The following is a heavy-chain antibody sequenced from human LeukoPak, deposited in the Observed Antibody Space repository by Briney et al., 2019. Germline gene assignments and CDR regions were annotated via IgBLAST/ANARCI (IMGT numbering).Heavy chain of an antibody. Sequence: GGSLRLSCAASGFTFSSYAMSWVRQAPGKGLEWVSVVSGGGHNTYYADSVKGRFTISRDNSKNTVYLQMNSLRAEDTAVYYCAKDRSSWYYPFDSWGQGTLVTVSS. J-gene: IGHJ4*02. V-gene: IGHV3-23*01. CDR2: VSGGGHNT. D-gene: IGHD2-15*01. CDR3: AKDRSSWYYPFDS. CDR1: GFTFSSYA.